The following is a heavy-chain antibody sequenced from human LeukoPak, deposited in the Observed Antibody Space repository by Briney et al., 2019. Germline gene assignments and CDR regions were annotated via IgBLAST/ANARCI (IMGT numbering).Heavy chain of an antibody. J-gene: IGHJ6*02. D-gene: IGHD3-22*01. CDR1: GYTFTGYY. Sequence: ASVKVSCKASGYTFTGYYMHWVRQAPGQGLEWMGWINPNSGGTNYAQKFQGRVTMTRDTSISTAYMELSRLRSDDTAVYYCARATYFDGSGYYYYGMDVWDQGTTVTVSS. CDR2: INPNSGGT. CDR3: ARATYFDGSGYYYYGMDV. V-gene: IGHV1-2*02.